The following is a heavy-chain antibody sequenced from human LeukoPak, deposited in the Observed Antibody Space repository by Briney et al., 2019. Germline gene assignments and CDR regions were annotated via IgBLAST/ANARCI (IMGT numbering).Heavy chain of an antibody. CDR2: VNPSGSST. CDR1: GFSITTSR. CDR3: ARGNTGSSGLWDS. J-gene: IGHJ4*02. V-gene: IGHV3-74*01. D-gene: IGHD1-26*01. Sequence: GGSLRLSCVASGFSITTSRIHWVRHAPGRGLVWVSRVNPSGSSTNYADFVKGRFTISRDSARNTVYLQMNSLRADDSAVYYCARGNTGSSGLWDSWGQGTLVTVSS.